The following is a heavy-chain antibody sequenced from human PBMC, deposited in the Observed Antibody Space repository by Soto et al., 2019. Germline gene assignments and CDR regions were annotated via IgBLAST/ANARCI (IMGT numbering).Heavy chain of an antibody. CDR2: IDPSDSYA. J-gene: IGHJ4*02. D-gene: IGHD2-8*01. Sequence: GESLKISCKGSGYSFTSYWISWVRQMPGKGLEWMGRIDPSDSYANYSPSFQGHVTISADKSISTAYLQWSSLKASDTAMYYCARYSLYCTNGVCYTSNFDYWAREPWSPSPQ. V-gene: IGHV5-10-1*01. CDR3: ARYSLYCTNGVCYTSNFDY. CDR1: GYSFTSYW.